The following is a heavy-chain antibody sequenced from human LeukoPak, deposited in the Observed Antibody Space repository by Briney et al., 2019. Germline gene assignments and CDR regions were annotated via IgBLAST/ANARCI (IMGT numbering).Heavy chain of an antibody. CDR3: ARARIFESGSLSFDY. CDR2: IYYSGST. D-gene: IGHD1-26*01. V-gene: IGHV4-59*01. CDR1: GGSISSYY. Sequence: HPSETLSLTCTVSGGSISSYYWSWIRQPPGKGLEWIGFIYYSGSTNYNPSLKSRVTISVDTSKNQFSLKLSSVTAADTAVYYCARARIFESGSLSFDYWGQGTLVTVSS. J-gene: IGHJ4*02.